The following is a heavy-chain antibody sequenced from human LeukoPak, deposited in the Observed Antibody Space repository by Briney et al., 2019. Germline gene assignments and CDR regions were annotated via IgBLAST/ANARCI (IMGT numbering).Heavy chain of an antibody. V-gene: IGHV3-21*01. CDR2: ISSSSSYI. CDR3: ARFGYCSSTSCTSYGYYYYYMDV. D-gene: IGHD2-2*03. CDR1: GFTFSSYS. Sequence: PGGSLRLSCAASGFTFSSYSMNWVRQAPGKGLEWVSSISSSSSYIYYADSVKGRFTISRDNAKNSLYLQMNSLRAEDTAVYYCARFGYCSSTSCTSYGYYYYYMDVWGKGTTVTVSS. J-gene: IGHJ6*03.